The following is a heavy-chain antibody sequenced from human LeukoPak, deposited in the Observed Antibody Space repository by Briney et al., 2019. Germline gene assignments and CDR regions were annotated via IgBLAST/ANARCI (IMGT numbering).Heavy chain of an antibody. Sequence: ASVKVSCKASGYTFTSYGISWVRQAPGQGLEWMGWMNPNSGNTGYAQKFQGRVTMTRNTSISTAYMELSSLRSEDTAVYCCARGQWLKTYYYGSGSSNWFDPWGQGTLVTVSS. V-gene: IGHV1-8*02. CDR3: ARGQWLKTYYYGSGSSNWFDP. CDR1: GYTFTSYG. CDR2: MNPNSGNT. J-gene: IGHJ5*02. D-gene: IGHD3-10*01.